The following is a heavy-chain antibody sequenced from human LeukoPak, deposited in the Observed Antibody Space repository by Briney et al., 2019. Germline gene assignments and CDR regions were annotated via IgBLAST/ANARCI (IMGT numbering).Heavy chain of an antibody. D-gene: IGHD6-19*01. CDR3: ARGGQWLVRGHNWLDP. Sequence: WGSLRLSCAASGFTVSSNYMSWVRQAPGNGLEWVSDIYSGGNTSYAESVKGRFTISREKAKNTLYLQMNSLRAEDTAVYYCARGGQWLVRGHNWLDPWGQGTLVTVSS. CDR2: IYSGGNT. V-gene: IGHV3-66*01. J-gene: IGHJ5*02. CDR1: GFTVSSNY.